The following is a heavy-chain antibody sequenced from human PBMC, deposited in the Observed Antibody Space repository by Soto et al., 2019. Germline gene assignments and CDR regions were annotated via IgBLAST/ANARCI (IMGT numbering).Heavy chain of an antibody. D-gene: IGHD3-22*01. CDR2: IIPIFGTA. V-gene: IGHV1-69*13. J-gene: IGHJ6*02. CDR1: GGTFSSYA. Sequence: ASVKVSCKASGGTFSSYAISWVRQAPGQGLEWMGGIIPIFGTANYAQKFQGRVTITADESTSTAYMELSSLRSEDTAVYYCASDYDSTHLNYYYYGMDVWGQGTTVTVSS. CDR3: ASDYDSTHLNYYYYGMDV.